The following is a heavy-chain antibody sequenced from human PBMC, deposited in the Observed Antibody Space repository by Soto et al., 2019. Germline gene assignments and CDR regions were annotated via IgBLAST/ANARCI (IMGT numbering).Heavy chain of an antibody. Sequence: QVQLQESGPGLVKPSQTLSLNCTVSGGSISRGDYYWRWIRHPPGKGLEWNGYIYYSGTTYYHPSVKSRVTISVDTSKNQFSLKLSSVTAADTAVYYCARARSAPPFDRCGRGTLVTVSS. CDR2: IYYSGTT. V-gene: IGHV4-30-4*01. CDR3: ARARSAPPFDR. J-gene: IGHJ2*01. D-gene: IGHD3-3*01. CDR1: GGSISRGDYY.